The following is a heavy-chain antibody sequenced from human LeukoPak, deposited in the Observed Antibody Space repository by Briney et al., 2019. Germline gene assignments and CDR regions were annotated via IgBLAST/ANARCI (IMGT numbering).Heavy chain of an antibody. CDR1: GFTFSSYA. V-gene: IGHV3-23*01. D-gene: IGHD3-22*01. CDR3: ARGGGPEWLLVPFEY. Sequence: PGGSLRLFCAASGFTFSSYAMSGVRQAPGKGREVGSAISWDGGSTYYADAVEGGFTISRDNSENTLYLQMRSLRAADTAVYYCARGGGPEWLLVPFEYWGQGTLVTVSS. CDR2: ISWDGGST. J-gene: IGHJ4*02.